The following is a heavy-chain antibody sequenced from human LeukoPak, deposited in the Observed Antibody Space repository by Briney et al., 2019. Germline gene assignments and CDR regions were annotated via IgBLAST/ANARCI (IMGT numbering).Heavy chain of an antibody. CDR3: AKDLGIVVVPAASTLKYYYYYGMDV. Sequence: GRSLRLSCAASGFTFSSYGMPWVRQAPGKGLEWVAVISYDGSNRYYADSVKGRFTISRDNSKNTLYLQMNSLRAEDTAVYYCAKDLGIVVVPAASTLKYYYYYGMDVWGQGTTVTVSS. CDR2: ISYDGSNR. V-gene: IGHV3-30*18. J-gene: IGHJ6*02. D-gene: IGHD2-2*01. CDR1: GFTFSSYG.